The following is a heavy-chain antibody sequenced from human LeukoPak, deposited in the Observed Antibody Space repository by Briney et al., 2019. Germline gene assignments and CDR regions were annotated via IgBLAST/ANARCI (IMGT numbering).Heavy chain of an antibody. V-gene: IGHV3-7*01. CDR1: GFTLSNYW. D-gene: IGHD6-19*01. CDR3: ARQRGSGCLDY. Sequence: PGGSLRLSCAASGFTLSNYWMSWVRQAPGKGLEWVASIKQDGSETYYVDSVKGRFTISRDNAKNSLSLQMNSLRAEDTAVYYCARQRGSGCLDYWGQGTLVTVSS. CDR2: IKQDGSET. J-gene: IGHJ4*02.